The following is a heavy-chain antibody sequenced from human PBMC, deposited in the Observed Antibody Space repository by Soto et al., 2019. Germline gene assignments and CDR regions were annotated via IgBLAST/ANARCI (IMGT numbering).Heavy chain of an antibody. CDR3: ARGRSVIAVSGNCYDY. J-gene: IGHJ4*02. CDR1: GRSFSGYY. V-gene: IGHV4-34*01. CDR2: INHSGST. D-gene: IGHD6-19*01. Sequence: SETLSLTCAVYGRSFSGYYWSWIRQPPGKGLEWIGEINHSGSTNYNPSLKSRVTISVDTSKNQFSLKLSSVTAADTAVYYCARGRSVIAVSGNCYDYWGQGTLVTVSS.